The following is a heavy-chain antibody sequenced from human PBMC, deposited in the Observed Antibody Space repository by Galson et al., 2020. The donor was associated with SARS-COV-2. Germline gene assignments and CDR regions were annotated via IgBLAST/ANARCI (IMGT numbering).Heavy chain of an antibody. J-gene: IGHJ4*02. V-gene: IGHV1-3*04. CDR1: GYTFASYA. Sequence: ASVKVSCKASGYTFASYALQWVRQAPGQRLEWLGWINTGNGDTKYSQKFQGRITITRDTSASTAYMELSSLRSEDSAVYYCASGYSSGWRRLFDFWGQGTLVTVSS. D-gene: IGHD6-19*01. CDR2: INTGNGDT. CDR3: ASGYSSGWRRLFDF.